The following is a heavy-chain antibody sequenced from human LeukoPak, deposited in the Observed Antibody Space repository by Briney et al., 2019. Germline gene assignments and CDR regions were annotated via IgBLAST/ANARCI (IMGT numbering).Heavy chain of an antibody. Sequence: SETLSLTCTVSGGSISSYYWSWIRQPPGKGLEWIGYIYYSGSTNYNPSLKSRVTISVDTSKNQFSLKLSPVTAADTAVYYCAREDHLRYFLVWGKGTTVTASS. J-gene: IGHJ6*04. V-gene: IGHV4-59*01. CDR1: GGSISSYY. D-gene: IGHD3-9*01. CDR2: IYYSGST. CDR3: AREDHLRYFLV.